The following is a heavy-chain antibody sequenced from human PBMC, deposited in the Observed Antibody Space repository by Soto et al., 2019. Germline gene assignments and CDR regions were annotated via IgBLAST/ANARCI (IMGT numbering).Heavy chain of an antibody. CDR1: GGTFSSYA. CDR3: ARDKATVMYRGAYGMDV. Sequence: SVKVSCKASGGTFSSYAIGWVRQAPGQGLEWMGGIIPIFGTANYAQKFQGRVTITADESTSTAYMELSSLRSEDTAVYYCARDKATVMYRGAYGMDVWGQGTTVTVSS. J-gene: IGHJ6*02. CDR2: IIPIFGTA. D-gene: IGHD4-17*01. V-gene: IGHV1-69*13.